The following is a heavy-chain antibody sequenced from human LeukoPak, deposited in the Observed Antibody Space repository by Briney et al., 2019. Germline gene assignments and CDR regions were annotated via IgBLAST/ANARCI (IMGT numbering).Heavy chain of an antibody. D-gene: IGHD1-26*01. V-gene: IGHV1-2*02. CDR3: ARDGGELLSDNWFDP. J-gene: IGHJ5*02. CDR1: GYTFTGYY. Sequence: ASVKVSCKASGYTFTGYYMHWVRQAPGQGLEWMGWINPNSGGTNYAQKFQGRVTMTRDTSISTAYMELSRLRSDDTAVYYCARDGGELLSDNWFDPWGQGTLVTVSS. CDR2: INPNSGGT.